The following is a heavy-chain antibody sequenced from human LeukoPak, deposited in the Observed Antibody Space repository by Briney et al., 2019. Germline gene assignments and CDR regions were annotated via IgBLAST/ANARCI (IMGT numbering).Heavy chain of an antibody. V-gene: IGHV4-61*02. CDR3: ARGAGAFDI. CDR1: GGSISSGSYY. CDR2: IYTSGST. J-gene: IGHJ3*02. Sequence: SETLSLTCTVSGGSISSGSYYWSWIRQPAGKGLEWIGRIYTSGSTNYNPSLKSRVTISVDTSKNQFSLKLSSVTAADTAVYCCARGAGAFDIWGQGTMVTVSS.